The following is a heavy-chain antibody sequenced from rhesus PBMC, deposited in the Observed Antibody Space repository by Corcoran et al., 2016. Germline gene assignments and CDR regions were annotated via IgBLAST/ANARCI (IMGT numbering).Heavy chain of an antibody. Sequence: QVQLQESGPGLVKPSETLSLLCAVSGDSISDNYWSWIRQPPGRGLDWIGYIGGSTGTTYYNPFLKSRVNMSRDTYKNQFALKLSSVTAADTAVYYCARSGGTATVYWGQGVLVTVSS. J-gene: IGHJ4*01. V-gene: IGHV4-165*02. CDR3: ARSGGTATVY. CDR1: GDSISDNY. CDR2: IGGSTGTT. D-gene: IGHD5-36*01.